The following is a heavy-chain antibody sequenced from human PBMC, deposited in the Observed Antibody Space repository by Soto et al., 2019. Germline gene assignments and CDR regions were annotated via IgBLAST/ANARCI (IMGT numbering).Heavy chain of an antibody. CDR3: ARDVPLNYYDGTFSYYAMDV. J-gene: IGHJ6*02. Sequence: SVKVSCKASGGTFSSHAISWVRQAPGQGLEWMGGIIPFFKATNYAQKFQGRVTITPDDSTSTAYMDLYSLRSEDTAVYYCARDVPLNYYDGTFSYYAMDVWGQGTTVTVSS. CDR2: IIPFFKAT. D-gene: IGHD3-16*01. V-gene: IGHV1-69*13. CDR1: GGTFSSHA.